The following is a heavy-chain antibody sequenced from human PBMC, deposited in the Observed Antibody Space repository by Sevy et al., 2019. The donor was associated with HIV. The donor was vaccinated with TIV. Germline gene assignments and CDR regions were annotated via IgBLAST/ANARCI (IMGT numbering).Heavy chain of an antibody. CDR2: ISYDGRNK. V-gene: IGHV3-30*04. J-gene: IGHJ4*02. Sequence: GGSLRLSCAASGFIFSRYAMHWVRQAPGKGLEWVAVISYDGRNKYYADSVKGRFTISRDNSKNTLYVQMDSLRAEDTAVYYCASGKDDYGDYFDYWCQGTLVTVSS. CDR3: ASGKDDYGDYFDY. D-gene: IGHD4-17*01. CDR1: GFIFSRYA.